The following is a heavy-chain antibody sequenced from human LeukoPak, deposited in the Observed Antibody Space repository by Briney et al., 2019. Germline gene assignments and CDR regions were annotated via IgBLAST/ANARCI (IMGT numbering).Heavy chain of an antibody. V-gene: IGHV3-23*01. Sequence: GSLRLXXAASGFTFSSHAMSWVRQAPGKGLEWVSAISISGGSTYYADSVKGRFTISRDNSKNTLYLQMNSLRPEDTAVYYCANEIRPNDHWGQGTLVTVSS. CDR2: ISISGGST. CDR1: GFTFSSHA. CDR3: ANEIRPNDH. J-gene: IGHJ4*02. D-gene: IGHD4-17*01.